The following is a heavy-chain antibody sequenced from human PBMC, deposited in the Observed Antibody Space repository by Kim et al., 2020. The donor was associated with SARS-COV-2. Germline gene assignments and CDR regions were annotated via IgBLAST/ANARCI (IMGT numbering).Heavy chain of an antibody. CDR3: ARDRPYIVATIIRRWLQFGFDY. CDR1: GFTFSSYA. J-gene: IGHJ4*02. V-gene: IGHV3-30*04. CDR2: ISYDGSNK. D-gene: IGHD5-12*01. Sequence: GGSLRLSCAASGFTFSSYAMHWVRQAPGKGLEWVAVISYDGSNKYYADSVKGRFTISRDNSKNTLYLQMNSLRAEDTAVYYCARDRPYIVATIIRRWLQFGFDYWGQGTLVTVSS.